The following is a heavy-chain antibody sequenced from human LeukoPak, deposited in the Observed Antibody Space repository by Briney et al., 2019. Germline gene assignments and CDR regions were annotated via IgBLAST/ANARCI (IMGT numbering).Heavy chain of an antibody. D-gene: IGHD3-3*01. Sequence: PGGSLRLSCAASGFTFSSYSMNWVRQAPGKGLEWVSAISGSGGSTYYADSVKGRFTISRDNSKNTLYLQMNSLRAEDTAVYYCAKWVKHYDFWSGYYPGYWGQGTLVTVSS. CDR1: GFTFSSYS. J-gene: IGHJ4*02. V-gene: IGHV3-23*01. CDR3: AKWVKHYDFWSGYYPGY. CDR2: ISGSGGST.